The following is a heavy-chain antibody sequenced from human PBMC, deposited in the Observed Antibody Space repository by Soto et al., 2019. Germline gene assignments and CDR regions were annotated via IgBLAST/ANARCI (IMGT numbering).Heavy chain of an antibody. D-gene: IGHD7-27*01. J-gene: IGHJ4*02. CDR2: VFHTGDT. Sequence: SETLSLTCAVSGDSISSSVWWTWVRQPPGKGLEWIGEVFHTGDTYFNPSLRSRVAMSVDKSTNEFSLKVTSVTAADTAIYYCARKAWVRFDYWGQGALVTVSS. V-gene: IGHV4-4*02. CDR3: ARKAWVRFDY. CDR1: GDSISSSVW.